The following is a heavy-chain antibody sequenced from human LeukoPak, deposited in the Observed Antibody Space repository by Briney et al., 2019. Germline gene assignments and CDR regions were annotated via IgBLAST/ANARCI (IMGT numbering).Heavy chain of an antibody. J-gene: IGHJ5*02. V-gene: IGHV4-59*12. CDR3: AREGYDFWSGYILTMDP. D-gene: IGHD3-3*01. Sequence: SETLSLTCTVSGGSISSYYWSWIRQPPGKGLEWIGYIYYSGSTNYNPSLKSRVTISVDTSKNQFSLKLSSVTAADTAVYYCAREGYDFWSGYILTMDPWGQGTLVTVSS. CDR1: GGSISSYY. CDR2: IYYSGST.